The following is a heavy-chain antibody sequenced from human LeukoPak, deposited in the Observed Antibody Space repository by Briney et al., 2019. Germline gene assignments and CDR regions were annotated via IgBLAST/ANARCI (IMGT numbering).Heavy chain of an antibody. Sequence: GRSLRLSCAAAGFSFSSHCMHCVRRHPGKWMEWVAVIWYDGSNKYYADSLKRRFSTSRDNSKKTLYLQMYSIRAEDTGVYYCARDGTGSNSGWYIHWGEGALVTVPS. D-gene: IGHD6-19*01. J-gene: IGHJ4*02. CDR3: ARDGTGSNSGWYIH. V-gene: IGHV3-33*01. CDR1: GFSFSSHC. CDR2: IWYDGSNK.